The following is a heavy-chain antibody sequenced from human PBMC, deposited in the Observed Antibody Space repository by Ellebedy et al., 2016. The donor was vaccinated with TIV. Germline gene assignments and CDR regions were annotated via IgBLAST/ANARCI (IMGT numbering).Heavy chain of an antibody. CDR2: MHNTGSS. CDR1: GGSISTYY. D-gene: IGHD1-26*01. CDR3: AREGGSYQLDY. Sequence: MPSETLSLTCTVSGGSISTYYWSWIRQPQGEGPEWIGYMHNTGSSNYNPSLKSRVAISIDTSKNQFSLKLSSVTAAVTAVYYCAREGGSYQLDYWGQGTLVTVSS. V-gene: IGHV4-59*01. J-gene: IGHJ4*02.